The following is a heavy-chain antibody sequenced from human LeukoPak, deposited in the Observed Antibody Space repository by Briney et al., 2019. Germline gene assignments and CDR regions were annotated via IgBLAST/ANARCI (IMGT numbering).Heavy chain of an antibody. V-gene: IGHV1-18*01. J-gene: IGHJ5*02. CDR1: GYTFTSYG. D-gene: IGHD6-13*01. Sequence: GASVKVSCKASGYTFTSYGISWVRQAPGQGLEWMGWISAYNGNTNYAQKLQGRVTMTTDTSTSTAYMELRSLRSDDTAVYYCASAEFGSSWYWFDPWGQGTLVTVYS. CDR3: ASAEFGSSWYWFDP. CDR2: ISAYNGNT.